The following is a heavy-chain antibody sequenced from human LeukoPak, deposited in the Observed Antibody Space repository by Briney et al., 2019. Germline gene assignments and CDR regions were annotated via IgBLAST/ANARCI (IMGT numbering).Heavy chain of an antibody. J-gene: IGHJ4*02. Sequence: GASVKVSCKASGGTFSSYAISWVRQAPGQGLEWTGGIIPIFGTANYAQKFQGRVTITADKSTSTAYMELSSLRSEDTAVYYCATAGARVGAPQGYWGQGTLVTVSS. D-gene: IGHD1-26*01. CDR1: GGTFSSYA. V-gene: IGHV1-69*06. CDR2: IIPIFGTA. CDR3: ATAGARVGAPQGY.